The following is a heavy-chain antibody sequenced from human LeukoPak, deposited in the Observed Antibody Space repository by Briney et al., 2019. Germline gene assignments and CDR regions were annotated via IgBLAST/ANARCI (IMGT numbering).Heavy chain of an antibody. Sequence: GGSLRLSCAASGFTFSSYAMSWVRQAPGKGLEWVSAISGSGGSTYYADSVKGRFTISRDNSKNTLYLQMNSLRAEDTAVYYCVLKLGGTWNYYYYGMDVWGQGTTVTVSS. D-gene: IGHD2-15*01. CDR1: GFTFSSYA. CDR2: ISGSGGST. V-gene: IGHV3-23*01. CDR3: VLKLGGTWNYYYYGMDV. J-gene: IGHJ6*02.